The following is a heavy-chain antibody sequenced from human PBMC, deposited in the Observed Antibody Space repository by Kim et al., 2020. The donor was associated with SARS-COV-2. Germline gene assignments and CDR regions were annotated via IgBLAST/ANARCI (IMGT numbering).Heavy chain of an antibody. CDR1: GGSISSYY. Sequence: SETLSLTCTVSGGSISSYYWSWIRQPPGKGLEWIGYIYYSGSTNYNPSLKSRVTISVDTSKNQFSLKLSSVTAADTAVYYCAREQGTAMVAWGQGTLVTV. CDR3: AREQGTAMVA. CDR2: IYYSGST. V-gene: IGHV4-59*01. J-gene: IGHJ5*02. D-gene: IGHD5-18*01.